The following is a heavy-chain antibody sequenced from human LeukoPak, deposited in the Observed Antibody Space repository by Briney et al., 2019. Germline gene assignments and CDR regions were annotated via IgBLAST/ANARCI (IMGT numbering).Heavy chain of an antibody. CDR1: GFTFSSYA. J-gene: IGHJ6*03. CDR3: ARDKDRVYYMDV. V-gene: IGHV3-23*01. Sequence: PGGSLRLSCAASGFTFSSYAMSWVRQAPGKGLEWVSAISGSGGSTYYADSVKGRFTISRDNSKNTLYLQMNSRRAEDTAVYYCARDKDRVYYMDVWGKGTTVTVSS. D-gene: IGHD2-15*01. CDR2: ISGSGGST.